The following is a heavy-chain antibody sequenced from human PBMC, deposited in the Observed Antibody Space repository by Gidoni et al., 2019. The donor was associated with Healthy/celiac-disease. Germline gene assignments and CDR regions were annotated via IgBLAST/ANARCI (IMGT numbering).Heavy chain of an antibody. CDR1: GYTFTSYY. J-gene: IGHJ4*02. D-gene: IGHD6-13*01. CDR3: ASSAAGNLYYFDY. CDR2: INPSGGST. Sequence: KKPGASVKVSCKASGYTFTSYYMHWVRQAPGQGLEWMGIINPSGGSTSYAQKFQGRVTMTRDTSTSTVYMELSSLRSEDTAVYSCASSAAGNLYYFDYCGQGTLVTVSS. V-gene: IGHV1-46*01.